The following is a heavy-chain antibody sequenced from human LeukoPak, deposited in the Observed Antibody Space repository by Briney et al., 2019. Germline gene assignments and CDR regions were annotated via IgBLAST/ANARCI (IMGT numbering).Heavy chain of an antibody. J-gene: IGHJ4*02. CDR2: IKQDESEK. V-gene: IGHV3-7*01. Sequence: PGGSLRLSCAASGFTFSDYWMTWVRQAPGKGLEWVANIKQDESEKYYVDSVKGRFTISRDNSKNTLYLQMNSLRAEDTAVYYCANSRKLELLLGWGQGTLVTVSS. CDR3: ANSRKLELLLG. CDR1: GFTFSDYW. D-gene: IGHD2-2*01.